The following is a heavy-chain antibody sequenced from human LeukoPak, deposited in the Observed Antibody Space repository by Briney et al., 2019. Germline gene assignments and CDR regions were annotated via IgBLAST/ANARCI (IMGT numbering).Heavy chain of an antibody. CDR1: GGSISDTNY. Sequence: PSGTLSLTCVVSGGSISDTNYWSWVRQSPGKGLEWIGEIFHTGRTNSNPSLKSRATLSVDKSKNQFSLKLSSVTAADTAVYYCARSVVVHPFDPWGQGTLVTVSS. CDR3: ARSVVVHPFDP. D-gene: IGHD2-15*01. CDR2: IFHTGRT. V-gene: IGHV4-4*02. J-gene: IGHJ5*02.